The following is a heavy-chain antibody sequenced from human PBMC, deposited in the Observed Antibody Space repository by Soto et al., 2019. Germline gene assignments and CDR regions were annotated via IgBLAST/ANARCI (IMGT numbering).Heavy chain of an antibody. J-gene: IGHJ4*02. CDR3: ARDLPPVDY. CDR1: GYTFTSYA. V-gene: IGHV1-18*01. Sequence: QVQLVQSGAEVKKPGTSVKVSCKASGYTFTSYAISWVRQAPGQGLEWMGWISAYNGNTNYAQKLQGRVTMTTDTSTRTAYMGLRSLKSDDTAVYSCARDLPPVDYWGQGTLVTVSS. CDR2: ISAYNGNT.